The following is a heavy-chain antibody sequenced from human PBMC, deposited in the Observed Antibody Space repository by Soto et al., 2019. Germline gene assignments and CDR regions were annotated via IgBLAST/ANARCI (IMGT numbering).Heavy chain of an antibody. CDR2: ISSSGEST. D-gene: IGHD3-10*01. J-gene: IGHJ3*02. Sequence: GSLRLSCSTSGFIFTTYAMNWVRQPPGKGLEGVSAISSSGESTFYAESVRVRFTISRDNALNTLYLQMRSLRPEDTAVYYCAHPRGFGVFDAVDIWGQGTMVTVSS. V-gene: IGHV3-23*01. CDR1: GFIFTTYA. CDR3: AHPRGFGVFDAVDI.